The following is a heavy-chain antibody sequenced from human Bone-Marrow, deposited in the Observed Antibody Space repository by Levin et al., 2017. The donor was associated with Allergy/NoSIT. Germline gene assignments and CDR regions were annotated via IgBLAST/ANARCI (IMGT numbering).Heavy chain of an antibody. CDR1: GYSISSNCY. Sequence: SETLSLTCVVSGYSISSNCYWGWIRQPPGKGLEWIGNIYHSGNTFYNPSLRSRVTISVDTSKNQLSLKLNAVTAADTAVYYCARDCGDLIENWFDSWGQGTLVTVSS. J-gene: IGHJ5*01. CDR3: ARDCGDLIENWFDS. CDR2: IYHSGNT. D-gene: IGHD3-22*01. V-gene: IGHV4-38-2*02.